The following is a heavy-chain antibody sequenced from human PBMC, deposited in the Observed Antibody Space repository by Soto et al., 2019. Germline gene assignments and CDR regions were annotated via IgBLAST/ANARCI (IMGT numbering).Heavy chain of an antibody. CDR2: INHSGST. D-gene: IGHD3-10*01. CDR1: GGSFSGYY. CDR3: ARERGVLLWFGESPFEY. J-gene: IGHJ4*02. V-gene: IGHV4-34*01. Sequence: QVQLQQWGAGLLKPSETLSLTCAVYGGSFSGYYWSWIRQPPGKGLEWIGEINHSGSTNYNPSLKSRVTISVAASKNQFSLKLSSVTAAGTAVYYCARERGVLLWFGESPFEYWGQGTLDTVSS.